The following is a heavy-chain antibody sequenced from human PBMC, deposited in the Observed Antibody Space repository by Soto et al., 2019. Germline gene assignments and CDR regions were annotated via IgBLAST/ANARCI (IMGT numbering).Heavy chain of an antibody. CDR2: IYPGDSDS. D-gene: IGHD2-2*01. CDR3: AKHEGYCSTTTCSNFDY. V-gene: IGHV5-51*01. Sequence: XESLNISCKGSGFTFTSYWIAWVRQMPGKGLEWMGIIYPGDSDSSYSPSFQGQVTISADKSINTAYLHWSSLKASDTAIYYCAKHEGYCSTTTCSNFDYWGQGTLVTVSS. CDR1: GFTFTSYW. J-gene: IGHJ4*02.